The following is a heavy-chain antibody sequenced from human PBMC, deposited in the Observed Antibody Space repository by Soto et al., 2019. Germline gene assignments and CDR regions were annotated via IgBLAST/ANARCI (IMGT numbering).Heavy chain of an antibody. V-gene: IGHV3-73*02. Sequence: EVQLVESGGGLVQPGGSLKLSCAASGFIFSDSVIHWVRQASGKGLEWIGRIRIKSNNYATAYAASVKGRFTISRDDSXNTASLQMNSLKTEDTAVYYCARHTDYYDSSGFWGWGQGTLVTVSS. CDR3: ARHTDYYDSSGFWG. J-gene: IGHJ4*02. CDR2: IRIKSNNYAT. CDR1: GFIFSDSV. D-gene: IGHD3-22*01.